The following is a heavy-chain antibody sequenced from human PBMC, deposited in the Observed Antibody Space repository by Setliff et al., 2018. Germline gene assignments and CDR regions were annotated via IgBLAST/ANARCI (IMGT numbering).Heavy chain of an antibody. CDR2: ISPSGST. D-gene: IGHD1-26*01. CDR1: GGSISSGGSY. J-gene: IGHJ4*02. CDR3: ARSPSSGAYWNPRPFYSDY. V-gene: IGHV4-61*09. Sequence: SETLSLTCTVSGGSISSGGSYWTWIRQPAGKGLEWIGHISPSGSTTYNPSVKSRVTISLDTSKNHFSLKLDSVTAADTALYYCARSPSSGAYWNPRPFYSDYWARGTLVTVSS.